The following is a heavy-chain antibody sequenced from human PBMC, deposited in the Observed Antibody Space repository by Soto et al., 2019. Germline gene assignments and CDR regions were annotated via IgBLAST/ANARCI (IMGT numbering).Heavy chain of an antibody. V-gene: IGHV5-51*01. CDR3: ARHPWYSSGWVFFDY. D-gene: IGHD6-19*01. Sequence: GESLKISCKGSGYSFTNYWIGWVRQMPGKGLEWMGIIYPGDSETKYSPSFQGQVTVSVDKSISTAYLQWSSLKASDTAMSYCARHPWYSSGWVFFDYWGQGTLVTVSS. CDR1: GYSFTNYW. J-gene: IGHJ4*02. CDR2: IYPGDSET.